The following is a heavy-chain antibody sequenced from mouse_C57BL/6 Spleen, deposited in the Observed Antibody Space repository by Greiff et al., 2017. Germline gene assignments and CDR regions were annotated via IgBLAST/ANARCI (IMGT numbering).Heavy chain of an antibody. CDR3: ARDLYGSSYDAMDY. J-gene: IGHJ4*01. Sequence: ESGPGLVKPSQSLSLTCSVTGYSITSGYYWNWIRQFPGNKLEWMGYISYDGSNNYNPSLKNRISITRDTSKNQFFLKLNSVTTEDTATYYCARDLYGSSYDAMDYWGQGTSGTVSS. CDR1: GYSITSGYY. CDR2: ISYDGSN. V-gene: IGHV3-6*01. D-gene: IGHD1-1*01.